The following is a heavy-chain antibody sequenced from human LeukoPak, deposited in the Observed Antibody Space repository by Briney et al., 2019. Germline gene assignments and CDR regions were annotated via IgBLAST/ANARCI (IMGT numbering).Heavy chain of an antibody. D-gene: IGHD6-19*01. Sequence: SETLSLTCTVSGGSISSYYWSWIRQPPGKGLEWIGYIYYSGSTNYNPSLKSRVTISVDTSKNQFSLKLSSVTAADTAVYYCARERVAVADPNWFDPWGQGTLVTVSS. J-gene: IGHJ5*02. V-gene: IGHV4-59*01. CDR1: GGSISSYY. CDR2: IYYSGST. CDR3: ARERVAVADPNWFDP.